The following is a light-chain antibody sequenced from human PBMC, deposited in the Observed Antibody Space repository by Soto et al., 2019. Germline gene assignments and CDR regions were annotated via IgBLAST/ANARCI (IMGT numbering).Light chain of an antibody. V-gene: IGKV3-20*01. CDR1: QSVSSSY. CDR2: GAS. J-gene: IGKJ1*01. Sequence: EIVLTQSPGTLSLSPGDRATLSCRASQSVSSSYLAWYQQKPCQAPRLLIYGASSRATGIPDRFSGSGCGTDFPLTISRLEPEDFAVYYCQHYGSSWTFGQGTKGEIK. CDR3: QHYGSSWT.